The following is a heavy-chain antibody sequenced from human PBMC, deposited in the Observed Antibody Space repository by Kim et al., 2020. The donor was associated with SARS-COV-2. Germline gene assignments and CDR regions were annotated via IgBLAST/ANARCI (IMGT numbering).Heavy chain of an antibody. D-gene: IGHD6-13*01. Sequence: GGSLRLSCAASGFTFSSYGMHWVRQAPGKALEWVAVISYDGSNKYYEDSAKGRFTISRDNSKNTLYLQMNSLRAEDTAVYYCAKDNWANGGSSSWSWFDPWGQGTLVTVSS. CDR2: ISYDGSNK. CDR1: GFTFSSYG. V-gene: IGHV3-30*18. CDR3: AKDNWANGGSSSWSWFDP. J-gene: IGHJ5*02.